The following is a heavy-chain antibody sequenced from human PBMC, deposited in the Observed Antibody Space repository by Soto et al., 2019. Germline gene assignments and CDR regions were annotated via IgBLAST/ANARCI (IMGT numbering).Heavy chain of an antibody. J-gene: IGHJ6*02. V-gene: IGHV3-33*01. Sequence: QVQLVESGGGVVQPGRSLRLSCAASGFTFSSYGMHWVRQAPGKGLEWVAVIWYDGSNKYYADSVKGRFTISRDNSKNTLYLQMNSLRAEDTAVYYCARDLWIQLQEGGYGMDVWGQGATVTVSS. D-gene: IGHD5-18*01. CDR2: IWYDGSNK. CDR3: ARDLWIQLQEGGYGMDV. CDR1: GFTFSSYG.